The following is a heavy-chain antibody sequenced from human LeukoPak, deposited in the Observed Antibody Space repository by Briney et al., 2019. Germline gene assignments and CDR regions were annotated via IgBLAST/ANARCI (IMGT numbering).Heavy chain of an antibody. CDR2: MNPNSGNT. J-gene: IGHJ5*02. Sequence: ASVKVSCKASGYTFTSYDINWVRQATGQGLEWMGWMNPNSGNTGYAQKFRGRVTITRNTSISTDYMELSSLRSEDTAVYYCARGAADYYGSGSYYTGSRSRNWFDPWGQGTLVTVSS. CDR1: GYTFTSYD. D-gene: IGHD3-10*01. CDR3: ARGAADYYGSGSYYTGSRSRNWFDP. V-gene: IGHV1-8*03.